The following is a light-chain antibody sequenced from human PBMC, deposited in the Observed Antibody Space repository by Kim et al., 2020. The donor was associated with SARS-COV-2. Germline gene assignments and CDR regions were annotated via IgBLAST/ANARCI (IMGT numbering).Light chain of an antibody. Sequence: ASVGDRVTITCRASQSISSYLNWYQQKPGKAPKLLIYAASSLQSGVPSRFSGSGSGTDFTLTISSLQPEDSATYYCQQSYSTLVTFGGGTKVDIK. V-gene: IGKV1-39*01. CDR2: AAS. CDR3: QQSYSTLVT. J-gene: IGKJ4*01. CDR1: QSISSY.